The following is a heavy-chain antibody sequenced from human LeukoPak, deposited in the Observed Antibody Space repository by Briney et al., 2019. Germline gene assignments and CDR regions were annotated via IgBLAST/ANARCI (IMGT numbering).Heavy chain of an antibody. CDR3: ARDSYYYDSSGWTFDY. V-gene: IGHV1-69*13. Sequence: GASVKVPCKASGGTFSSYAISWVRQAPGQGLEWMGGIIPIFGTANYAQKFQGRVTITADESTSTAYMELSSLRSEDTAVYYCARDSYYYDSSGWTFDYWGQGTLVTVSS. CDR2: IIPIFGTA. D-gene: IGHD3-22*01. J-gene: IGHJ4*02. CDR1: GGTFSSYA.